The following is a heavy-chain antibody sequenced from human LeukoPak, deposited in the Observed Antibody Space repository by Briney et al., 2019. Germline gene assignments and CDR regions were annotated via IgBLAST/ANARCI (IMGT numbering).Heavy chain of an antibody. J-gene: IGHJ5*02. CDR3: AKGLEDIVVVVVGRFDP. CDR1: GFTFSSYA. Sequence: LSGGSLRLSCAASGFTFSSYAMSWVRQAPGKGLEWVSAISGSGGSTNYADSVKGRFTISRDNSKNTLYLQMNSLRAEDTAVYYCAKGLEDIVVVVVGRFDPWGQGTLVTVSS. CDR2: ISGSGGST. D-gene: IGHD2-15*01. V-gene: IGHV3-23*01.